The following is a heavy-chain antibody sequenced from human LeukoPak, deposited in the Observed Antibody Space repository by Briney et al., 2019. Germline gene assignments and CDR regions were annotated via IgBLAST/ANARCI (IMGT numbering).Heavy chain of an antibody. CDR2: ISGSGGTT. Sequence: GGSLRVSCAASGFTFSSYAMSWVRQAPGKGLEWVSGISGSGGTTYYADSVKGRFTISRDNSKSTLYLQMNSLRVEDTAVYYCAKESGYYHVSPFDYWGQGTLVTVSS. CDR3: AKESGYYHVSPFDY. V-gene: IGHV3-23*01. J-gene: IGHJ4*02. D-gene: IGHD2/OR15-2a*01. CDR1: GFTFSSYA.